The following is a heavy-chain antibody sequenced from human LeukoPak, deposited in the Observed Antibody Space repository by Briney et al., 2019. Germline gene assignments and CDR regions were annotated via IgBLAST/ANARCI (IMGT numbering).Heavy chain of an antibody. CDR3: ARGFPSGYCSSTSCGGFDP. Sequence: SETLSLICTVSGGSISSYYWSWIRQPPGKGLEWIGYIYYSGSTNYNPSLKSRVTISVDTSKNQFSLKLSSVTAADTAVYYCARGFPSGYCSSTSCGGFDPWGQGTLVTVSS. J-gene: IGHJ5*02. CDR2: IYYSGST. V-gene: IGHV4-59*12. D-gene: IGHD2-2*01. CDR1: GGSISSYY.